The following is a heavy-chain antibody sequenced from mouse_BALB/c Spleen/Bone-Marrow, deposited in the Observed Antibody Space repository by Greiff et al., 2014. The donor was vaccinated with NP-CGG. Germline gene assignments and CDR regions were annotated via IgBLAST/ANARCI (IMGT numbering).Heavy chain of an antibody. CDR2: ITSDSTII. CDR3: AREDYDSPEDY. J-gene: IGHJ4*01. D-gene: IGHD2-4*01. CDR1: GFTFSNFG. V-gene: IGHV5-17*02. Sequence: EVMLVESGGGLVQPGGSRKLSCAASGFTFSNFGMHWIRQAPEKGLEWVAYITSDSTIIYYADTVRGRFTISRDNPKNTLFLQMTSLRSEDSAMYYCAREDYDSPEDYWGHGTSVTVSS.